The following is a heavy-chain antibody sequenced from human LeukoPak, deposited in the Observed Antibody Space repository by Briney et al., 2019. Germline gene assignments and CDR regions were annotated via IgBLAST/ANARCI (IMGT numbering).Heavy chain of an antibody. CDR1: GYTFTSYA. CDR3: ARDRFFGVAAKFDP. J-gene: IGHJ5*02. D-gene: IGHD3-3*01. V-gene: IGHV7-4-1*02. CDR2: INTNTGNP. Sequence: ASVKVSCKASGYTFTSYAMNWVRQAPGQGLEWMGWINTNTGNPTYAQGFTGRFVFSLDTSVSTAYLQISSLKAEDTAVYYCARDRFFGVAAKFDPWGQGTLVTVSS.